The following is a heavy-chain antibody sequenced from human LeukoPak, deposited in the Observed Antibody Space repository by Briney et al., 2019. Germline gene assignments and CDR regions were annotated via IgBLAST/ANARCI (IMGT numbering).Heavy chain of an antibody. V-gene: IGHV3-30-3*01. J-gene: IGHJ4*02. CDR3: ARDKRSGSYTFDY. CDR2: TSYDGSNK. D-gene: IGHD1-26*01. CDR1: GFNVRTNY. Sequence: PGGSLRLSCAVSGFNVRTNYISWVRQAPGKGLEWVAVTSYDGSNKYYADSVKGRSTISRDNSKNTLYLQMNSLRAEDTAVYYCARDKRSGSYTFDYWGQGTLVTVSS.